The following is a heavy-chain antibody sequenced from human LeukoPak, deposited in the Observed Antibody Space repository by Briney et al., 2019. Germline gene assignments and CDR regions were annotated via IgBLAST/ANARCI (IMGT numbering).Heavy chain of an antibody. D-gene: IGHD1-20*01. J-gene: IGHJ5*02. Sequence: SVKVSCKASGGTFSSYAISWVRQAPGQGLEWMGGIIPIFGTANYAQKFQGRVTITTDESTSTAYMELSSLRSEDTAVYYCAREITGTTGGDWFDPWAREPWSPSPQ. V-gene: IGHV1-69*05. CDR2: IIPIFGTA. CDR1: GGTFSSYA. CDR3: AREITGTTGGDWFDP.